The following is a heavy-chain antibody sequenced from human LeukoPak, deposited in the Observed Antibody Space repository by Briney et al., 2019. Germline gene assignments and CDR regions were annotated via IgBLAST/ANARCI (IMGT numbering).Heavy chain of an antibody. CDR3: AREVPSGSFDY. D-gene: IGHD1-26*01. V-gene: IGHV4-59*01. Sequence: SETLSLTCTVSRGSISSYYWSWIRQPPGKGLEWIGYIYYSRSTNYNPSLKSRVTISVDTSKNQFSLKLSSVTAADTAVYYCAREVPSGSFDYWGQGTLVTVSS. CDR2: IYYSRST. J-gene: IGHJ4*02. CDR1: RGSISSYY.